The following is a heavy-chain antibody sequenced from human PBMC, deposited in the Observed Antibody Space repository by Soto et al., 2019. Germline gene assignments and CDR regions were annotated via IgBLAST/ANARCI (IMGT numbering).Heavy chain of an antibody. V-gene: IGHV3-23*01. CDR1: GFTFSTYA. J-gene: IGHJ3*02. CDR2: ISGSGGST. CDR3: AHPRGFGVFDTYDI. D-gene: IGHD3-10*01. Sequence: GGSLRLSCAASGFTFSTYAMSWVRQAPGKGLVWVSAISGSGGSTFYADSVKGRFTISRDNSMNTLYLQMNSLRTEDTAVYYCAHPRGFGVFDTYDIWGQGTMVTVSS.